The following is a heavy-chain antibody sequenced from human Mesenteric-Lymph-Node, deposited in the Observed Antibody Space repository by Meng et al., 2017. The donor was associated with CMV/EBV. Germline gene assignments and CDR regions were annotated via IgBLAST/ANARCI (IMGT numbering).Heavy chain of an antibody. D-gene: IGHD1-26*01. V-gene: IGHV3-48*03. Sequence: GGSLRLSCAASGFSLSAYEMNWVRQAPGKGLEWVSYISSSGSTIYYADSVKGRFTISRDNAKNSLYLQMNSLRAEDTAVYYCARDIVEDSGTLDAWGQGTLVTVSS. CDR2: ISSSGSTI. CDR1: GFSLSAYE. CDR3: ARDIVEDSGTLDA. J-gene: IGHJ5*02.